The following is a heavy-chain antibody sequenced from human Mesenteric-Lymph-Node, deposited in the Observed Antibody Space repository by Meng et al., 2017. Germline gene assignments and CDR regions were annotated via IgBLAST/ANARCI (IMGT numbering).Heavy chain of an antibody. CDR3: ARDRGAYDFWSGYFDY. CDR2: ISSSGTTI. Sequence: GESLKISCAASGFTFSSYSMNWVRQAPGKGLEWVSYISSSGTTIYYADSVKGRFTISRDNAKKSLYLQMNSLRAEDTAVYYCARDRGAYDFWSGYFDYWGQGTLVTVSS. J-gene: IGHJ4*02. D-gene: IGHD3-3*01. CDR1: GFTFSSYS. V-gene: IGHV3-48*04.